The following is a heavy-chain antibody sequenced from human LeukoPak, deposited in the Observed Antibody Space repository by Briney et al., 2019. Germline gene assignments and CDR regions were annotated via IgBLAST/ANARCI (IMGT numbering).Heavy chain of an antibody. V-gene: IGHV3-30-3*01. CDR1: GFTFSNYA. Sequence: GGSLRLSCAASGFTFSNYAMHWVRQAPGKGLEWVAVISYDVSTKDYADSVKARFSISRDNYKNTLYLQMNSLRAEDTAVYYCARDSANLDYWGQGTLVTVSS. CDR2: ISYDVSTK. CDR3: ARDSANLDY. J-gene: IGHJ4*02.